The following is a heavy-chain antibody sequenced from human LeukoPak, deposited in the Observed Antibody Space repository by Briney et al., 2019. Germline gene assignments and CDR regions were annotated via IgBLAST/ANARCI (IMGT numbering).Heavy chain of an antibody. CDR2: IRSKAYGGTT. J-gene: IGHJ4*02. CDR3: TQTKIRFLEWFIFDY. Sequence: QPGRSLRLSCTASGFTFGDYAMSWVRQAPGKGLEWVGFIRSKAYGGTTEYAASVKGGFTISRDDSKSIAYLQMNSLKTEDTAVYYCTQTKIRFLEWFIFDYWGQGTLVTVSS. V-gene: IGHV3-49*04. D-gene: IGHD3-3*01. CDR1: GFTFGDYA.